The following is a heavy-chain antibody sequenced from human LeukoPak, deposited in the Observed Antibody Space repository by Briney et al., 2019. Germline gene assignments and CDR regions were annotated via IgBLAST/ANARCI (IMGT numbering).Heavy chain of an antibody. V-gene: IGHV4-61*02. Sequence: SQTLSLTCTVSGGSISSANFYWSWIRQPAGKGLEWLGRISSSGTINYNPSLRSRVTVSVDTSKNQLSLKVSSVTAADPAIYYCARKSMTILSDSIDVWGKGTSVIVSS. CDR2: ISSSGTI. D-gene: IGHD3-3*01. J-gene: IGHJ6*03. CDR3: ARKSMTILSDSIDV. CDR1: GGSISSANFY.